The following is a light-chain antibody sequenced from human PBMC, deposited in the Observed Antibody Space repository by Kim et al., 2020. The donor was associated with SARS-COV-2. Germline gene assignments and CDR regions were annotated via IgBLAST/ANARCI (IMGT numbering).Light chain of an antibody. CDR3: QQRSNWPLT. V-gene: IGKV3-11*01. CDR2: DAS. J-gene: IGKJ4*01. Sequence: EIVLTQSPATLSLSPGERATLSCRASQSVSKNLAWYQQKPGQAPRLLMYDASNRATGIPARFSGSGSGTDFTLTISSLESEDFAVYYCQQRSNWPLTFGGGTKVDIK. CDR1: QSVSKN.